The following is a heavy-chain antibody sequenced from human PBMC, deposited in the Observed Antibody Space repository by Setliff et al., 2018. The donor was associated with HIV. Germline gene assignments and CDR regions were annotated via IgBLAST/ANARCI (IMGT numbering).Heavy chain of an antibody. CDR2: ITSRSSYM. CDR1: GFTFSSYS. Sequence: LRLSCAASGFTFSSYSMNWVRQAPGKGLEWVSSITSRSSYMYYADSVKGRFTISRDNAKNSLYLQMNSLRAEDTAVYYCARDGYSYGFFDYWGQGTLVTVSS. J-gene: IGHJ4*02. CDR3: ARDGYSYGFFDY. D-gene: IGHD5-18*01. V-gene: IGHV3-21*01.